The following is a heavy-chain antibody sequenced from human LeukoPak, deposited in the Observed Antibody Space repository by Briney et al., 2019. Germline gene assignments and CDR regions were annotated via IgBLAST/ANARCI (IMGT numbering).Heavy chain of an antibody. CDR3: ARGRITMVRGPSSV. CDR1: GGSFSGYY. V-gene: IGHV4-34*01. Sequence: PSETLSLTCAVYGGSFSGYYWSWIRQPPGKGLEWIGEINHSGSTNYNPSLKSRVTISVDTSKNQFSLKPSSVTAADTAVYYCARGRITMVRGPSSVWGQGTTVTVSS. J-gene: IGHJ6*02. D-gene: IGHD3-10*01. CDR2: INHSGST.